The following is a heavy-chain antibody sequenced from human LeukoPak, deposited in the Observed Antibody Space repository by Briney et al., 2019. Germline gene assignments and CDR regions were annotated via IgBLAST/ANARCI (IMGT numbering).Heavy chain of an antibody. D-gene: IGHD2-2*01. J-gene: IGHJ6*02. CDR3: ARDLVVVPAAIDRGYYYYGMDV. CDR1: GFTFSSYS. V-gene: IGHV3-21*01. Sequence: GGSLRLSCAASGFTFSSYSMNWVRQALGKGLEWVSSISSSSSYIYYADSVKGRFTISRDNAKNSLYLQMNSLRAEDTAVYYCARDLVVVPAAIDRGYYYYGMDVWGQGTTVTVSS. CDR2: ISSSSSYI.